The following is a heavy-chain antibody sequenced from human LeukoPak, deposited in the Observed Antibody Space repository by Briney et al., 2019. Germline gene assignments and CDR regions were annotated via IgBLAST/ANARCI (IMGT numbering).Heavy chain of an antibody. V-gene: IGHV1-2*02. D-gene: IGHD5-18*01. CDR2: INPNTGGI. CDR1: GYTFTRYY. CDR3: ARDPYSNYFDY. J-gene: IGHJ4*02. Sequence: GASVKVSCKSSGYTFTRYYMHWVRQAPGQGLEWMGWINPNTGGINYAQKFQGRVTMTRDTSISAAYMELSRLRSDDTAVHYCARDPYSNYFDYWGQGTLVTVSS.